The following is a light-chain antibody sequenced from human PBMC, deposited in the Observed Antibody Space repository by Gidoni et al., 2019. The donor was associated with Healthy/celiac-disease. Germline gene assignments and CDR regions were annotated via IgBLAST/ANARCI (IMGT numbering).Light chain of an antibody. Sequence: SYELTQPPSVSVSPGQTASITCSGDKLGDKYACWYQQKPGQSPVLVIYQDSKRPSGIPERFPGSNSGNTATLTISGTQAMDEADYYCQAWDSSPYVVFGGGTKLTVL. CDR1: KLGDKY. CDR2: QDS. V-gene: IGLV3-1*01. J-gene: IGLJ2*01. CDR3: QAWDSSPYVV.